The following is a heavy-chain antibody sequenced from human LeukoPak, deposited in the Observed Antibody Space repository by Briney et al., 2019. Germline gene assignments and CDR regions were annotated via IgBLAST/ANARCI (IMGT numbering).Heavy chain of an antibody. V-gene: IGHV3-23*01. CDR1: GFTFSSYA. Sequence: PSGGSLRLSCAASGFTFSSYAMSWVRQAPGKGLEWVSAISGSGGSTYYADSVKGRFTISRDNSKNTLYLQMNSLRAEDTAVYYCAYQLLYLELAFDIWGQGTMVTVSS. CDR2: ISGSGGST. J-gene: IGHJ3*02. D-gene: IGHD2-2*02. CDR3: AYQLLYLELAFDI.